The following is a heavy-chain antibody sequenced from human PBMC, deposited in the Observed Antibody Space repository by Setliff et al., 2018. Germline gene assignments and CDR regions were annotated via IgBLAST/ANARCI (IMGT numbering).Heavy chain of an antibody. J-gene: IGHJ4*02. V-gene: IGHV1-18*01. CDR1: GYTFTTYG. CDR2: ISAYNGDT. Sequence: VASVKVSCKASGYTFTTYGISWVRQAPGQGLEYMGWISAYNGDTDYAQNFQGRVTMTTDTSTSTAYMDLRSLRSDDTAVYYCARDRLWAFDYWGQGTLVTVSS. CDR3: ARDRLWAFDY. D-gene: IGHD7-27*01.